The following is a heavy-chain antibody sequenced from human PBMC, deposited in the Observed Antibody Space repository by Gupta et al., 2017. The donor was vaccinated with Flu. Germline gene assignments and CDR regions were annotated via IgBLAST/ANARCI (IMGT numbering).Heavy chain of an antibody. V-gene: IGHV4-59*01. CDR3: ARAGMVGATTWVWPDAFDI. D-gene: IGHD1-26*01. J-gene: IGHJ3*02. CDR2: IYYSGST. CDR1: GGSISSYY. Sequence: QVQLQESGPGLVKPSETLSLTCTVSGGSISSYYWSWIRQPPGKGLEWIGYIYYSGSTNYNPSLKSRVTISVDTSKNQFSLKLSSVTAADTAVYYCARAGMVGATTWVWPDAFDIWGQGTMVTVSS.